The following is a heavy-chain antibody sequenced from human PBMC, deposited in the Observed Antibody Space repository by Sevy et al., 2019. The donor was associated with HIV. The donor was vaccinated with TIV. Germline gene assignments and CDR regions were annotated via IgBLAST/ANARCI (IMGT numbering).Heavy chain of an antibody. CDR1: GFNFSKVW. V-gene: IGHV3-15*01. CDR3: TTGGSLFQH. J-gene: IGHJ1*01. D-gene: IGHD3-10*01. Sequence: GGSLRLSCEASGFNFSKVWMSWVRQAPGKGLEWVAHIKNKVDGGTTDYAAPVRGRVTTSREDSKNSLFLQMNSLKIEDTAVYYCTTGGSLFQHWGQGTLVTVSS. CDR2: IKNKVDGGTT.